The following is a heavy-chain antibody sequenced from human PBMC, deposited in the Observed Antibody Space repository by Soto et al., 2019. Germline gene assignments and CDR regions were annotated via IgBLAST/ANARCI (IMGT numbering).Heavy chain of an antibody. CDR1: GFTFTSAA. D-gene: IGHD1-26*01. CDR2: LSGSGATT. CDR3: AKTRESGIYFYFDS. V-gene: IGHV3-23*01. Sequence: GGSLRLSCAASGFTFTSAAVSWLRQAPGKGLEWVSTLSGSGATTYYADSVKGRFTISRDNSKNTLYLQMNSLRAEDTALYYCAKTRESGIYFYFDSWGQGALVTVSS. J-gene: IGHJ4*02.